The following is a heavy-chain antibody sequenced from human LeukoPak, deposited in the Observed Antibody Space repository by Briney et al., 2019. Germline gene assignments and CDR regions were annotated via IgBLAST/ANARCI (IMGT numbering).Heavy chain of an antibody. V-gene: IGHV3-30*18. J-gene: IGHJ4*02. CDR1: GFTFSSYG. CDR3: AKWRVSSSWGVYYFDY. Sequence: GGSLRPSCAASGFTFSSYGMHWVRRAPGKGLEWVAVISYDGSNKYYADSVKGRFTISRDNSKNTLYLQMNSLRAEDTAVYYCAKWRVSSSWGVYYFDYWGQGTLVTVSS. CDR2: ISYDGSNK. D-gene: IGHD6-13*01.